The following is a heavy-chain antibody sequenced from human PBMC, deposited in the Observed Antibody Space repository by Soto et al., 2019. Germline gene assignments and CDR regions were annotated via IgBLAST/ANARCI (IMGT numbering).Heavy chain of an antibody. CDR2: IIPILGIA. CDR1: GGTFSSYT. J-gene: IGHJ4*02. Sequence: QVQLVQSGAEVKKPGSSVKVSCKASGGTFSSYTISWVRQAPGQGLEWMGRIIPILGIANYAQEFQGRVTITADKSTSTAYMELSSLRSEDTAVYYCARDRGIVATFYYFDYWGQGTLVTVSS. V-gene: IGHV1-69*08. D-gene: IGHD5-12*01. CDR3: ARDRGIVATFYYFDY.